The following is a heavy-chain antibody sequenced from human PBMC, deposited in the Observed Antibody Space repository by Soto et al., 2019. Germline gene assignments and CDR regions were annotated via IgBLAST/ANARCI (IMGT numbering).Heavy chain of an antibody. D-gene: IGHD1-26*01. CDR2: ISAYNGNT. CDR1: GYTFTSYG. J-gene: IGHJ6*02. V-gene: IGHV1-18*01. CDR3: TRQSLLRLYYDYGMDV. Sequence: QVQLVQSGAEVKKPGASVKVSCKASGYTFTSYGISWVRQAPGQGLEWMGWISAYNGNTNYAQKLQGRVTMTTDTSTSTAYMALRSRRSDDTAVYYCTRQSLLRLYYDYGMDVWGQWTTVTVSS.